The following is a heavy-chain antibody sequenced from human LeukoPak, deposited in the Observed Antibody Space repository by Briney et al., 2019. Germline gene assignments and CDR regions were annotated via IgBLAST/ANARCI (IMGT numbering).Heavy chain of an antibody. J-gene: IGHJ3*02. CDR3: ARGLEGVDAFDI. CDR2: INPNSGGT. V-gene: IGHV1-2*06. Sequence: ASVKVSCKASGYTFTGYYMHWVRQAPGQGLEWMGRINPNSGGTNYAQKFQGRVTMTRDTSISTAYMELSRLRSDDTAVYYSARGLEGVDAFDIWGQGTMVTVSS. CDR1: GYTFTGYY. D-gene: IGHD1-1*01.